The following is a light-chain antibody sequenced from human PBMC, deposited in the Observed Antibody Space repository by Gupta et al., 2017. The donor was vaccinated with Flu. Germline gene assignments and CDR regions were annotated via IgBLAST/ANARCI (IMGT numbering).Light chain of an antibody. J-gene: IGLJ2*01. CDR3: CSYAGESSLV. Sequence: SVSGSPGQSITISCTGTSSDVGTYNLVSWYRQHPGKGPKLIIDEVNKRPSGVSNRLSGSKSGNTASLTISGLQAEDEAYYYCCSYAGESSLVFGRGTKLTVL. CDR2: EVN. V-gene: IGLV2-23*02. CDR1: SSDVGTYNL.